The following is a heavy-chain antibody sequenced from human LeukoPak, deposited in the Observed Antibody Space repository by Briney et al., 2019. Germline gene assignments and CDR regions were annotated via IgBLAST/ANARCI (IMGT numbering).Heavy chain of an antibody. CDR2: ISSSGSTI. CDR3: ARVVAAAGYCFDS. D-gene: IGHD6-13*01. V-gene: IGHV3-48*03. CDR1: GFTFSSYE. Sequence: GGSLRLSCAASGFTFSSYEMNWVRQAPGKGLEWVSYISSSGSTIYYADSVKGRFTISRDNAKNSLYLQMNYLRAEDTAVYYCARVVAAAGYCFDSWGQGTLVTVSS. J-gene: IGHJ4*02.